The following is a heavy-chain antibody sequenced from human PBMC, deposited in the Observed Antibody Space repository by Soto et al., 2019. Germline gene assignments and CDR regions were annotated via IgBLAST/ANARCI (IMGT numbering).Heavy chain of an antibody. CDR2: IRRSGDST. CDR3: AEGGTGTIDWFDP. D-gene: IGHD1-7*01. CDR1: GFTVSSYA. J-gene: IGHJ5*02. Sequence: EVQLLESGGGLVQPGGSLRLSCAASGFTVSSYAMSWVRQAPGKGLEWVSYIRRSGDSTYYADSVKGRFTISRDNSKNTLYLQMNSLRVEDTAVYYCAEGGTGTIDWFDPWCEGTLVTVSS. V-gene: IGHV3-23*01.